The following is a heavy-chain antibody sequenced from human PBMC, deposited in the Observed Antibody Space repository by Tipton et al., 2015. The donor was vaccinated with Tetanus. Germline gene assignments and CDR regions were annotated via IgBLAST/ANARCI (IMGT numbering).Heavy chain of an antibody. CDR3: ARRPECRGGSCPWYFDL. CDR2: INYSGTT. V-gene: IGHV4-39*01. D-gene: IGHD2-15*01. CDR1: GVSIKRSSFY. J-gene: IGHJ2*01. Sequence: TLSLTCAVSGVSIKRSSFYWGWIRQAPGRGLEWIGSINYSGTTYYSPPLKNRATISVDTSKNQLSLKITSVTADDTSVYYCARRPECRGGSCPWYFDLWGPGALFTVSS.